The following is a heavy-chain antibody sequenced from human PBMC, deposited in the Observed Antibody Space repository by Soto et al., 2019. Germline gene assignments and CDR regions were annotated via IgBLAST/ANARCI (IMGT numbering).Heavy chain of an antibody. Sequence: SVKVSCKASGGTFSSYAISWVRQAPGQGLEWKGGIIPIFGTANYAQKFQGRVTITADESTSTAYMELISLSSEDTAAYYCARAHFLLTMVRGVIIKEFDYWGQ. J-gene: IGHJ4*01. CDR1: GGTFSSYA. D-gene: IGHD3-10*01. CDR3: ARAHFLLTMVRGVIIKEFDY. CDR2: IIPIFGTA. V-gene: IGHV1-69*13.